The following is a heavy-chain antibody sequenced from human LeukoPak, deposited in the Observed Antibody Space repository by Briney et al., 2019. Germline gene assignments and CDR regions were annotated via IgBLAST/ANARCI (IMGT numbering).Heavy chain of an antibody. J-gene: IGHJ6*02. CDR1: GFTFSGCW. D-gene: IGHD6-13*01. Sequence: PGGSLRLSCAASGFTFSGCWMSWVRQAPGKGLEWVANIKEDGSEKHYVESVKGRFTISRDNAENSLYLHMNGLRAEDTAVYYCAAGYYYYGMDFWGQGTTVTVSS. V-gene: IGHV3-7*03. CDR2: IKEDGSEK. CDR3: AAGYYYYGMDF.